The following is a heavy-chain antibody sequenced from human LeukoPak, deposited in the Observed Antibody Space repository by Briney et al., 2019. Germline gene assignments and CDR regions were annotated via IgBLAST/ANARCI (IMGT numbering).Heavy chain of an antibody. Sequence: GGSLRLSCAASGFIFSSHGMNWVRQAPGKGLEGVSGVSPSGDITYYADSVKGRFTISRDNSKNRVYLQMDSLRFEDAAVYYCAQDLAYIRFDNRGQGTLVTVSS. V-gene: IGHV3-23*01. D-gene: IGHD1-1*01. CDR2: VSPSGDIT. J-gene: IGHJ4*02. CDR3: AQDLAYIRFDN. CDR1: GFIFSSHG.